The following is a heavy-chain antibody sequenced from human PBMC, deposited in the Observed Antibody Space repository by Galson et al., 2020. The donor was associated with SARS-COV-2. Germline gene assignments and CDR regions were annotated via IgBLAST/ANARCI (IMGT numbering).Heavy chain of an antibody. CDR1: GGSISSYY. D-gene: IGHD3-16*02. Sequence: ETSETLSLTCTVSGGSISSYYWSWIRQSPGKGLEWIGYIYNRGTTNYNPSLKSRVTMSVATSKNQFSLKLSPVTAADTAVYYCARHHGRLGDLSLSSFDYWGQGTLVTVSS. CDR2: IYNRGTT. CDR3: ARHHGRLGDLSLSSFDY. V-gene: IGHV4-59*08. J-gene: IGHJ4*02.